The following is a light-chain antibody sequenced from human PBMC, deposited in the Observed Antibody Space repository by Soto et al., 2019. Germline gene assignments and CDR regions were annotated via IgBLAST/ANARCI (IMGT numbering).Light chain of an antibody. CDR1: QSVSSSY. CDR2: GAS. Sequence: EIVMTQSPATLSLSPGERATLSCRASQSVSSSYLSWYQQKPGQAPRLLIYGASTRATGIPARFSGSGSGTDFSLTISSLQPEDFAVYYCQQDYNLLPLTFGGGTKVEIK. CDR3: QQDYNLLPLT. J-gene: IGKJ4*01. V-gene: IGKV3D-7*01.